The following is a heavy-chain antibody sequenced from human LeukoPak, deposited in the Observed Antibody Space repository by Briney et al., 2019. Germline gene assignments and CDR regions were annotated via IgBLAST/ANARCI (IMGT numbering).Heavy chain of an antibody. Sequence: GGSLRLSCAASGFIFSSYGMHWVRQAPGKGLEWVAVISYDGSKKYYADSVKGRFTISRDNSKNTMYLQMNSLRAEDTAVYYCARDGRHFDWLNRLDYWGQGTLVAVSS. CDR2: ISYDGSKK. D-gene: IGHD3-9*01. V-gene: IGHV3-30*03. CDR1: GFIFSSYG. CDR3: ARDGRHFDWLNRLDY. J-gene: IGHJ4*02.